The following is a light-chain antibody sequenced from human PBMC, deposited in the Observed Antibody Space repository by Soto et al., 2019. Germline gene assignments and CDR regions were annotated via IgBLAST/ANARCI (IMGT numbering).Light chain of an antibody. CDR1: NSDVGAYDY. CDR3: TSYTTGSIRIA. Sequence: QSALSQPASVSGSPGQSITISCTGTNSDVGAYDYISWYQHHPGKAPKLIIYEVGYRPSGVSTRFSGSKSGNTAFLTVSGLQAEDEADYYCTSYTTGSIRIAFGGGTQLTVL. J-gene: IGLJ3*02. V-gene: IGLV2-14*01. CDR2: EVG.